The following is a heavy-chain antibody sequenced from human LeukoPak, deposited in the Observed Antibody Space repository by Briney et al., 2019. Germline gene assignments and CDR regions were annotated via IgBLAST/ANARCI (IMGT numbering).Heavy chain of an antibody. CDR3: STGSGRAFDI. J-gene: IGHJ3*02. Sequence: GGSLRLSCAASGFTFSSYWMHWVRQVPGKGLVWVSRINSDGSSTSYADSVKGRFTISRDNAKNTLYVQMNSLRAEDTAVYYCSTGSGRAFDIWGRGTVVTVSS. V-gene: IGHV3-74*01. D-gene: IGHD3-10*01. CDR1: GFTFSSYW. CDR2: INSDGSST.